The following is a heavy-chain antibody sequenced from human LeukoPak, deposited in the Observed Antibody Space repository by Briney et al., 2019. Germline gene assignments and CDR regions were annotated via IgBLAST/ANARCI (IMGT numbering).Heavy chain of an antibody. Sequence: PGGSLRLSCAASGFTFSSYWMSWVRQAPGKGLEWVGNIKQDGSEKNYVDSVKGRFTTSRDNAKNSLYLQMNSLRVEDTAVYYCARDGADYYGSGRGYGMDVWGKGTTVTVSS. J-gene: IGHJ6*04. CDR1: GFTFSSYW. D-gene: IGHD3-10*01. V-gene: IGHV3-7*03. CDR3: ARDGADYYGSGRGYGMDV. CDR2: IKQDGSEK.